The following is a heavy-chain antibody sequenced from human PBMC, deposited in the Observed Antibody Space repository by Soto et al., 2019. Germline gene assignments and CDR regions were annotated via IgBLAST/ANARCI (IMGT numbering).Heavy chain of an antibody. Sequence: ASVKVSCKASGYIFTDYYMHWVRQAPGQELGWMGRINPNSGGTNYAQKFQGRVTMTRDTSISTAYTELSSLRSDDTAVYYCARDFGDAFDIWGQGTMVTVSS. D-gene: IGHD3-10*01. J-gene: IGHJ3*02. CDR2: INPNSGGT. CDR3: ARDFGDAFDI. CDR1: GYIFTDYY. V-gene: IGHV1-2*06.